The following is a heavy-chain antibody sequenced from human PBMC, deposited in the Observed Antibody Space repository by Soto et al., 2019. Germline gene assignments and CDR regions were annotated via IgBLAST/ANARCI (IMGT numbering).Heavy chain of an antibody. CDR3: ATSYGNAWYTY. D-gene: IGHD6-13*01. V-gene: IGHV4-61*01. J-gene: IGHJ4*02. CDR2: IYYSGST. Sequence: SETLSLTCTVSGGSVSSGSYYWSWIRQPPEKGLEWIGYIYYSGSTNYNPSLKSRVTISVDTSKNQFSLKLTSVTVADTAVYYCATSYGNAWYTYWGQGTQVTVSS. CDR1: GGSVSSGSYY.